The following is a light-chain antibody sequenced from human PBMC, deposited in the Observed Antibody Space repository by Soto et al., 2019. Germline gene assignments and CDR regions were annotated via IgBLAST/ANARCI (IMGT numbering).Light chain of an antibody. Sequence: WTQSPATLSLSPWERVTLSCRASQSVPATSRAWYQHRPGLPPRLLVDGASRRATGIPNRVSGGGSGTDFTLTISSLEHEDFAVDDCQQRSNWPLTFGGGTKVDIK. J-gene: IGKJ4*01. CDR2: GAS. V-gene: IGKV3D-20*02. CDR3: QQRSNWPLT. CDR1: QSVPATS.